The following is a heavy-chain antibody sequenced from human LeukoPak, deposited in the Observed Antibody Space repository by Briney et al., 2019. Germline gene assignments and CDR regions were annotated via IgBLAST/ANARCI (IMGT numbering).Heavy chain of an antibody. V-gene: IGHV4-61*02. CDR2: IYTSGST. D-gene: IGHD3-3*01. Sequence: PSETLSLACTVSGGSISSGSYYWSWIRQPAGKGLEWIGRIYTSGSTNYNPSLKRRVTISVDTSKNQFSLKLGSVTAADTAVYYCAREFTIFGAFDIWGQGTMVTVS. CDR1: GGSISSGSYY. CDR3: AREFTIFGAFDI. J-gene: IGHJ3*02.